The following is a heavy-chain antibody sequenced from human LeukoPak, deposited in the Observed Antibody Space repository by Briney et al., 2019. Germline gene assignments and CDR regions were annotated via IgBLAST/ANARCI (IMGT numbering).Heavy chain of an antibody. V-gene: IGHV6-1*01. Sequence: SQTLSLTCALSGDSVSSNSAAWNWVRQSPSRGLEWRGRTYYRAKSYNDYAVSVKSLITINPDTSKNQFSLGLNSVTPEDTAVYYCARGYRNWTYEVFDYWGQGTLVTVSS. D-gene: IGHD1-7*01. J-gene: IGHJ4*02. CDR1: GDSVSSNSAA. CDR2: TYYRAKSYN. CDR3: ARGYRNWTYEVFDY.